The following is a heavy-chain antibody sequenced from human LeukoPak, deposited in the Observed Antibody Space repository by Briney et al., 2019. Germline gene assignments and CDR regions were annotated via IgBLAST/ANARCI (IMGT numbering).Heavy chain of an antibody. J-gene: IGHJ6*02. CDR1: GGLFSGFY. D-gene: IGHD3-22*01. V-gene: IGHV4-34*01. CDR2: IYHRGST. Sequence: KPSETLSLTCSVYGGLFSGFYWSWIRQPPGKGLEWIGEIYHRGSTNYNPSLTSRVSISVDTSKNQFSLKLSSVTAADTAVYYCARWYYYDSSGYYYRYYYYGLDVWGQGTTVTVSS. CDR3: ARWYYYDSSGYYYRYYYYGLDV.